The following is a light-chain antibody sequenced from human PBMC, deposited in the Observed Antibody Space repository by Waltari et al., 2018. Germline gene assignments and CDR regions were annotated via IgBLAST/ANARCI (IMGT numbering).Light chain of an antibody. CDR2: KDT. CDR1: VLPKAS. V-gene: IGLV3-25*03. J-gene: IGLJ2*01. CDR3: QSTDTIGTTVV. Sequence: SYGLTQPPSVSVPPGQTARTNCSGDVLPKASAAWYQQKPGRAPVVVFCKDTQRPPGIPERFSGSGSGTTVTLTITGVQAEDEADYYCQSTDTIGTTVVFGGGTRLIAL.